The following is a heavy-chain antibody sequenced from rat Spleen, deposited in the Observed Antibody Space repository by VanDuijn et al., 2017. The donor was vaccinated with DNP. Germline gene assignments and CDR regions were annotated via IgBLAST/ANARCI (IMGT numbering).Heavy chain of an antibody. J-gene: IGHJ3*01. D-gene: IGHD1-11*01. Sequence: EVQVLESGGGLVQPGNSLKLSCATSGFTFNTAWMYWYRQFPEKRLEWVARIKAKSNNYATDYTESVKGRFTISRDDSKSSIYLQMNNLKEEDTAIYYCSWEGPYSWFAYWGQGTPVTVSS. CDR1: GFTFNTAW. V-gene: IGHV6-6*01. CDR3: SWEGPYSWFAY. CDR2: IKAKSNNYAT.